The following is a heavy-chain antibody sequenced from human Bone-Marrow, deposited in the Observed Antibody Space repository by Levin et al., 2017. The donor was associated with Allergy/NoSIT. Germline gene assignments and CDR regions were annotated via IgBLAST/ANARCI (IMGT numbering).Heavy chain of an antibody. CDR3: ATGRPNWGSYFDF. D-gene: IGHD7-27*01. CDR1: GASVSTYGYY. V-gene: IGHV4-61*08. CDR2: IYYSGST. Sequence: GSLRLSCTVSGASVSTYGYYWNWLRQPPGKGLEWIGFIYYSGSTKYNPSLESRVTISDDTSRTQFSLRLSSVTAADTATYYCATGRPNWGSYFDFWGPGIPVSVSS. J-gene: IGHJ4*02.